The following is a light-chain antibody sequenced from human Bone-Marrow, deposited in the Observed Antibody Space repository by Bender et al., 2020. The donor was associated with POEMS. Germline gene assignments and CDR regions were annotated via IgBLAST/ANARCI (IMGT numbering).Light chain of an antibody. Sequence: QSVLTQPPSASGTPGQRVTISCSGGSSNIGAHAVNWYQHLPGTAPKLLLYSRHRRPSEVPYRFSGSRSGTSASLAISGLQSEDEADYYCAVSDDRINGWVCGGGTELTV. CDR3: AVSDDRINGWV. J-gene: IGLJ3*02. CDR1: SSNIGAHA. CDR2: SRH. V-gene: IGLV1-44*01.